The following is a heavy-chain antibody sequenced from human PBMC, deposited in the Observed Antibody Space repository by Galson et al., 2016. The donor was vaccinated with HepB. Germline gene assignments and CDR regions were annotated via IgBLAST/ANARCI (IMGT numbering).Heavy chain of an antibody. Sequence: SLRLSCAASGFTFDTFWMAWVRQAPGKGLEWVATIKGDGSEEYYLDSVRGRFTVSRDNAKNSLYLQMNSLRAEDTAVYYCARDSEWRDWGQGTLVTVSS. V-gene: IGHV3-7*01. CDR1: GFTFDTFW. J-gene: IGHJ4*02. CDR3: ARDSEWRD. D-gene: IGHD3-3*01. CDR2: IKGDGSEE.